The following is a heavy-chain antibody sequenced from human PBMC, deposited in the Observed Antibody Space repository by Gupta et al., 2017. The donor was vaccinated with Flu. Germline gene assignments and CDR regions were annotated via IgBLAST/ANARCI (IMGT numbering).Heavy chain of an antibody. CDR3: ARDLRNRTPTVTTGIFGY. CDR1: GFTFSSYS. CDR2: ISSSSSYI. J-gene: IGHJ4*02. D-gene: IGHD4-17*01. V-gene: IGHV3-21*01. Sequence: EVQLVESGGGLGKPGGSLGLSCAASGFTFSSYSMNWVRQAPGKGLEWVSSISSSSSYIYYADSVKGRFTISRDNAKNSLYLQMNSLRAEETAVYYCARDLRNRTPTVTTGIFGYWCQGPLVTVSS.